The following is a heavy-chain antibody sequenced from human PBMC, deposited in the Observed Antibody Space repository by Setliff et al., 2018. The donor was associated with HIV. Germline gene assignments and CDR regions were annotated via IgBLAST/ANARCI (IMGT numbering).Heavy chain of an antibody. V-gene: IGHV1-2*02. Sequence: ASVKVSCKASGYTFSDYYMHWVRQAPGQGLEWMGWINPNSGGTNYAQKFQGRVNMTRDASISTTYMELSRLRSDNMAVYYCARDPGYKSTWYGVFDIWGQGTMVTVSS. CDR2: INPNSGGT. D-gene: IGHD6-13*01. J-gene: IGHJ3*02. CDR1: GYTFSDYY. CDR3: ARDPGYKSTWYGVFDI.